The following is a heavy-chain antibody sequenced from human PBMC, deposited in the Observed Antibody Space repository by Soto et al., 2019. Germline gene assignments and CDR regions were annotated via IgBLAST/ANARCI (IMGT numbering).Heavy chain of an antibody. CDR2: TRNKANSYTT. CDR1: GFTFSDHY. J-gene: IGHJ6*02. V-gene: IGHV3-72*01. CDR3: AATKFSYYYGMDV. Sequence: EVQLVESGGGLVQPGGSLRLSCAASGFTFSDHYMDWVRQAPGKGLEWVGRTRNKANSYTTEYAASVKGRFTISRDDSKNSLYLPLNSLKNEDTAVYYCAATKFSYYYGMDVWGQGTTVTVSS.